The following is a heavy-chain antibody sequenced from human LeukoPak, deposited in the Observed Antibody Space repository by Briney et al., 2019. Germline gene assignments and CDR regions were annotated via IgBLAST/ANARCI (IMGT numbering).Heavy chain of an antibody. Sequence: GGSLRLSCVASGFTFSSYDMNWVRQAPGKGLEWISYVGTSVTNIDYADSVKGRFSISRDNAKNSLYLQMNSLRAEDTAVYYCASLEWLLYYYMDVWGKGTTVTVSS. V-gene: IGHV3-48*03. CDR2: VGTSVTNI. CDR3: ASLEWLLYYYMDV. D-gene: IGHD3-3*01. J-gene: IGHJ6*03. CDR1: GFTFSSYD.